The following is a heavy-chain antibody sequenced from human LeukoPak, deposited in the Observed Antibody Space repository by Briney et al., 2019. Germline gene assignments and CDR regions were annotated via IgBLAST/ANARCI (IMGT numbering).Heavy chain of an antibody. CDR1: GFTFSSYA. J-gene: IGHJ4*02. CDR2: ISSGDRT. V-gene: IGHV3-23*01. Sequence: GGSLRHSCAASGFTFSSYAMNWVRQAPGKGLEWGAGISSGDRTFHAESVKGRFTISRDKSKDTLYLQMNSLSAEDTAVYYCAKDATASPYFHWFDNWGQGTQVIVSS. CDR3: AKDATASPYFHWFDN. D-gene: IGHD3-9*01.